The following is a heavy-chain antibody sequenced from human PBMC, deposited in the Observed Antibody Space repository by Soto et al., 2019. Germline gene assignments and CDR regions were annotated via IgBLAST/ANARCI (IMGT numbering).Heavy chain of an antibody. V-gene: IGHV4-4*07. D-gene: IGHD3-22*01. CDR3: ARDRFWGANYDSSGYYYYYYGMDV. CDR2: IYTSGST. CDR1: GGSISSYY. J-gene: IGHJ6*02. Sequence: LSLTCTVSGGSISSYYWSWIRQPAGKGLEWIGRIYTSGSTNYNPSLKSRVTMSVDTSKNQFSLKLSSVTAADTAVYYCARDRFWGANYDSSGYYYYYYGMDVWGQGTTVTVSS.